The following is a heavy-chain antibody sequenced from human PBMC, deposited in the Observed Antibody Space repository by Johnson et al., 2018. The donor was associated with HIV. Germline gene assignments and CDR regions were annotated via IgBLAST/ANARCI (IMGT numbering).Heavy chain of an antibody. CDR1: GFTFDDYG. Sequence: VQLVESGGGVVRPGGSLRFSCAASGFTFDDYGMSWVRQAPGKGLEWVSGISWDGGSTGYADSVKGRFTIARDNAKNSRYLQMSSLRAEDTSMYYCTGGWYNLSAFDIWGQGTMVIVSS. V-gene: IGHV3-20*04. CDR3: TGGWYNLSAFDI. J-gene: IGHJ3*02. D-gene: IGHD6-19*01. CDR2: ISWDGGST.